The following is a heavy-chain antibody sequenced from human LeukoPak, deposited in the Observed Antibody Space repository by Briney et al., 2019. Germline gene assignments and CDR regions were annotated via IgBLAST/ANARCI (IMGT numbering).Heavy chain of an antibody. D-gene: IGHD1-14*01. V-gene: IGHV1-2*02. CDR3: SRREGLPNRAFDY. CDR1: GYTSTGYY. CDR2: INPNSGGT. J-gene: IGHJ4*02. Sequence: GASVKVSCKASGYTSTGYYMHWVRQAPGQGLEWMGWINPNSGGTNYAQNFQGRVTMTRDTSISTAYMELSRLRSDDTAVYYCSRREGLPNRAFDYWGQGTLVAVSS.